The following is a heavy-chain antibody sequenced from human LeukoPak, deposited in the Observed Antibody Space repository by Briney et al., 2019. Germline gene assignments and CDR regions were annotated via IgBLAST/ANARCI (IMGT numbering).Heavy chain of an antibody. Sequence: GGSLRLSCAASGFTFSSYWMSWVRQAPGKGLEWVAHIKQDGSEKYYVDSVKGRFTISRDNAKTSLYLQMNSRRAEGTAVYYCARDRARDYGDYAGYWGQRTLVTVSS. J-gene: IGHJ4*02. CDR3: ARDRARDYGDYAGY. D-gene: IGHD4-17*01. V-gene: IGHV3-7*01. CDR1: GFTFSSYW. CDR2: IKQDGSEK.